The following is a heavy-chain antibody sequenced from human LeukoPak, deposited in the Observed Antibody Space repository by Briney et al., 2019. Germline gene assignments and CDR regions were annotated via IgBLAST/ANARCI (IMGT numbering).Heavy chain of an antibody. D-gene: IGHD5-12*01. Sequence: GGSLRLSCAASGFTFSSYGMHWVRQAPGKGLEWVAVIWYDGSNKYYADSVKGRFTISRDNSKNTLYLQMNSLRAEDTAVNYCARSDSGYGHLDYWGQGTLVTVSS. CDR2: IWYDGSNK. J-gene: IGHJ4*02. CDR1: GFTFSSYG. V-gene: IGHV3-33*01. CDR3: ARSDSGYGHLDY.